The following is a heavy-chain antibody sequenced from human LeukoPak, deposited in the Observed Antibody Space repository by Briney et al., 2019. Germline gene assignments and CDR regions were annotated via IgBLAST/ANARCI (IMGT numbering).Heavy chain of an antibody. Sequence: ASVKVSCKASGYTFTSYYMHWVRQAPGQGLEWMGIINPSGGSTSYAQKFQGRVTITADESTSTAYMELSSLRSEDTAAYYCAREGEYGDYDETRYYYYGMDVWGQGTTVTVSS. J-gene: IGHJ6*02. D-gene: IGHD4-17*01. CDR2: INPSGGST. CDR1: GYTFTSYY. CDR3: AREGEYGDYDETRYYYYGMDV. V-gene: IGHV1-46*01.